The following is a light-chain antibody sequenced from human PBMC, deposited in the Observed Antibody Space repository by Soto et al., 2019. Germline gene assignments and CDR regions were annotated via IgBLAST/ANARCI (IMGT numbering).Light chain of an antibody. J-gene: IGLJ3*02. CDR3: SSFTSSDTWV. CDR2: EVS. CDR1: SSDVGSDKY. Sequence: QSALTQPASVSGSPGQSITISCTGTSSDVGSDKYVSWYQQHPGKAPKLMIYEVSNRPSGVSNRFSGSKSGNTASLTISGLQAEDESDYYCSSFTSSDTWVFGGGTSSPS. V-gene: IGLV2-14*01.